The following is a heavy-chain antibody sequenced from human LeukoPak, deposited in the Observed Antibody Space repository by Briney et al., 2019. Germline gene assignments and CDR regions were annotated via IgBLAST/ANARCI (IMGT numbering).Heavy chain of an antibody. Sequence: SVKVSCKASGGTFTSYAISWVRQAPGQGLEWMGGIIPIFGTANYAQKFQGRVTITTDESTSTAYMELSSLGSEDTAVYYCARDRRYYGSGSEGWFDPWGQGTLVTVSS. CDR3: ARDRRYYGSGSEGWFDP. CDR2: IIPIFGTA. CDR1: GGTFTSYA. J-gene: IGHJ5*02. D-gene: IGHD3-10*01. V-gene: IGHV1-69*05.